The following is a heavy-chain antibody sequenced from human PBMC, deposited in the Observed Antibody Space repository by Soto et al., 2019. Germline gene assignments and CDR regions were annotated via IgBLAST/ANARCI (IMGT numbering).Heavy chain of an antibody. Sequence: GGSLRLSCAASGFTFSSYGMHWVRQAPGKGLEWVAVISYDGSNKYYADSVKGRFTISRDNSKNTLYLQMNSLRAEDTAVYYCAKDLDYYDSRPVGAFDIWGQGTMVTVSS. V-gene: IGHV3-30*18. J-gene: IGHJ3*02. CDR1: GFTFSSYG. CDR3: AKDLDYYDSRPVGAFDI. D-gene: IGHD3-22*01. CDR2: ISYDGSNK.